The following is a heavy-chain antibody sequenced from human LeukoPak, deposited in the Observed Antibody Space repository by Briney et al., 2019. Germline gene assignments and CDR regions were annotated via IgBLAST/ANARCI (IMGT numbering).Heavy chain of an antibody. CDR1: GFTVSSNY. J-gene: IGHJ4*02. CDR3: ARDLTADY. CDR2: LYSGGDT. V-gene: IGHV3-53*01. Sequence: GGSLRLSGAASGFTVSSNYMTWVRQAPGKGLEWVSVLYSGGDTYYTDSVKGRFTISRDNSKNTLYLQMNSLRVEDTAVYYCARDLTADYWGQGTLVTVSS. D-gene: IGHD4/OR15-4a*01.